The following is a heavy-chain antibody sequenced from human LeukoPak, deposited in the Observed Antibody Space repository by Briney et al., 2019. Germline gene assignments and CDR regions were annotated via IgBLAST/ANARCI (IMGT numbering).Heavy chain of an antibody. J-gene: IGHJ4*02. CDR2: ISWNSGSI. V-gene: IGHV3-9*01. Sequence: GGSLRLSCAASGFTFNDYAMHWVRQAPGKGLEWVSGISWNSGSIGYADSVKGRFTISRDNAKNSLYLQMNSLRAEDTALYYCAKDIGDYWGQGTLVTVSS. CDR3: AKDIGDY. D-gene: IGHD3-10*01. CDR1: GFTFNDYA.